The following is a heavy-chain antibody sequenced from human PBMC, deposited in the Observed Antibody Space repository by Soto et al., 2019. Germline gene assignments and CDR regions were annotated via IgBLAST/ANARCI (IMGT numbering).Heavy chain of an antibody. Sequence: QVQLQESGPGLVKPSETLSLTCTVSGGSISTYYWNWIRQPPGKGLEWIGYIYYTGNTNYNPSLNGRVTMSVDASKNQFSLELSSVTAGDTPVYYCARRYGEGCVYGWWYFEVWGRGTLVTVSS. CDR3: ARRYGEGCVYGWWYFEV. J-gene: IGHJ2*01. D-gene: IGHD3-10*01. V-gene: IGHV4-59*08. CDR2: IYYTGNT. CDR1: GGSISTYY.